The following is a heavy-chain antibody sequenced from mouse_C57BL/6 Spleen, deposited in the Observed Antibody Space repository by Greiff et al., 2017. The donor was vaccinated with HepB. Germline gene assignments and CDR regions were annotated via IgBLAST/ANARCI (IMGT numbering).Heavy chain of an antibody. J-gene: IGHJ4*01. D-gene: IGHD4-1*01. V-gene: IGHV1-63*01. CDR1: GYTFTNYW. CDR2: IYPGGGYT. Sequence: QVQLQQSGAELVRPGTSVKMSCKASGYTFTNYWIGWAKQRPGHGLEWIGDIYPGGGYTKYNEKFKGKATLTADNSSSTAYMQFSSLTSEDSAIYYCAISGTDAMDYWGQGTSVTVSS. CDR3: AISGTDAMDY.